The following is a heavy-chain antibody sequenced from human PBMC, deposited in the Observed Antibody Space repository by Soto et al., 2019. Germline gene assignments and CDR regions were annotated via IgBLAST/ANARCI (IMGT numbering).Heavy chain of an antibody. D-gene: IGHD4-17*01. CDR3: TRGYGDYVRDY. J-gene: IGHJ4*02. CDR2: IRSKANNYAT. Sequence: EVQLVESGGGLVQPGASLKLSCAVSGFTFSGSAMHWVRQASGKGLEWVGRIRSKANNYATAYAASVKGRFTTSRDDSKNTAYLQMNSLKSEDTAVYYCTRGYGDYVRDYWGQGTLVTVSS. CDR1: GFTFSGSA. V-gene: IGHV3-73*01.